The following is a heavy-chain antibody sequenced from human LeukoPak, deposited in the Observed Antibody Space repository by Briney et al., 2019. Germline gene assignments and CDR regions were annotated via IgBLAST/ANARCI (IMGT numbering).Heavy chain of an antibody. CDR1: GYTFTGYY. Sequence: ASVKVSCKASGYTFTGYYMHWVRQAPGQGLEWMGWINPNSGGTNYAQKFQGRVTMTRDTSISTAYMELSRLRSDDTAVYYCAXXXNDYGAKGDFDYWGQGTLVTVSS. J-gene: IGHJ4*02. V-gene: IGHV1-2*02. D-gene: IGHD4-17*01. CDR2: INPNSGGT. CDR3: AXXXNDYGAKGDFDY.